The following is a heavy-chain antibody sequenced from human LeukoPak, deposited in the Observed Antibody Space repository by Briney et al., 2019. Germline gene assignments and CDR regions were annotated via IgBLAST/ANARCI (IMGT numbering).Heavy chain of an antibody. CDR2: ISGNGGST. Sequence: GGSLRLSCAASGFTLSSYAMSGVRPAPGKGREGVSAISGNGGSTYYADSVKGRFTISRDNSKNTLYLQMNSLRAEDTAVYYCAKEGSAYDYWGQGTLVTVSS. J-gene: IGHJ4*02. V-gene: IGHV3-23*01. CDR3: AKEGSAYDY. CDR1: GFTLSSYA. D-gene: IGHD3-10*01.